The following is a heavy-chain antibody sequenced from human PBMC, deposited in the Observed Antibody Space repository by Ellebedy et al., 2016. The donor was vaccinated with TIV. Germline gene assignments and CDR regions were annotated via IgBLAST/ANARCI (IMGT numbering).Heavy chain of an antibody. J-gene: IGHJ3*02. CDR3: ARPDYYDSRGFDAFHI. CDR1: GFIFSDHY. V-gene: IGHV3-72*01. CDR2: SRNKANSYTT. Sequence: PGGSLRLSCAASGFIFSDHYIDWVRQAPGKGLEWVGRSRNKANSYTTAYAASVKGRFSFSRDNSKNTLFLEMDSLRTEDTAVYYCARPDYYDSRGFDAFHIWGQGTMVTVSS. D-gene: IGHD3-22*01.